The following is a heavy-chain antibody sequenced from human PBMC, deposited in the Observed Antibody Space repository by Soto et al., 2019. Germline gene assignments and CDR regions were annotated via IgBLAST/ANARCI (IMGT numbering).Heavy chain of an antibody. D-gene: IGHD2-15*01. CDR3: AHVLVVVANYGMDV. CDR1: GFSLSTSGVG. V-gene: IGHV2-5*02. J-gene: IGHJ6*02. CDR2: IYWDDDK. Sequence: QITLKESGPTLVIPTQTLTLTCTFSGFSLSTSGVGVGWIRQPPGKALEWLALIYWDDDKRYSPSLTSRLTMTKDTSKNQVVLTMTKMDPVDTATYYCAHVLVVVANYGMDVWGQGTTVTVSS.